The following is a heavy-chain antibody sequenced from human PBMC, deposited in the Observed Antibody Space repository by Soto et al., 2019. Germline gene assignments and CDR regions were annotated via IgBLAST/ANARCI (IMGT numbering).Heavy chain of an antibody. V-gene: IGHV4-61*01. J-gene: IGHJ4*02. Sequence: SETLSLTCTVSGGSVSSGSYYWSWIRQPPGGGLEWIGYIYYSGSTNYNPSLKSRVTISVDTSKNQFSLKLSSVTAADTAVYYCARVCSGGSCYGFYFDYWGQGTLVTVSS. D-gene: IGHD2-15*01. CDR1: GGSVSSGSYY. CDR2: IYYSGST. CDR3: ARVCSGGSCYGFYFDY.